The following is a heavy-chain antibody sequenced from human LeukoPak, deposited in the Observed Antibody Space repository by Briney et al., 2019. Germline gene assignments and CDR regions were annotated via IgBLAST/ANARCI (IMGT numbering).Heavy chain of an antibody. CDR2: IRYDGSNK. V-gene: IGHV3-30*02. CDR1: GFTFSSYG. Sequence: GGSLRLSCAASGFTFSSYGMHWVRQAPGKGLEWVAFIRYDGSNKYYADSVKGRFTISRDNAKNSPYLQMNSLRAEDTAVYYCARDIAAAGNRFDYWGQGTLVTVSS. CDR3: ARDIAAAGNRFDY. D-gene: IGHD6-13*01. J-gene: IGHJ4*02.